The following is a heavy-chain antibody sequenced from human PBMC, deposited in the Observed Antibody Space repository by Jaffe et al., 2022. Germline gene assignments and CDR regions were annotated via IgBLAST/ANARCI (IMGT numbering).Heavy chain of an antibody. Sequence: QVQLQESGPGLVKPSQTLSLTCTVSGGSISSGSYYWSWIRQPAGKGLEWIGRIYTSGSTNYNPSLKSRVTISVDTSKNQFSLKLSSVTAADTAVYYCAREYYYGSGSYGTHYYFDYWGQGTLVTVSS. CDR3: AREYYYGSGSYGTHYYFDY. J-gene: IGHJ4*02. V-gene: IGHV4-61*02. CDR2: IYTSGST. D-gene: IGHD3-10*01. CDR1: GGSISSGSYY.